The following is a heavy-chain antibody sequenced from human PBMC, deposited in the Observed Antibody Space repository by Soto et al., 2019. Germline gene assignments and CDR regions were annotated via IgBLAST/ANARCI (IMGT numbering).Heavy chain of an antibody. CDR2: IRRIAYGGTT. J-gene: IGHJ4*02. Sequence: GGSLRLSCSASGFNFAAYTMSWVRLTPGKGLEWVGFIRRIAYGGTTDYAASVKGRFTISRDDSRKIVYLQMSRLKIEDTAVYYCSGSLDIDFDSWGQGTLVTVSS. CDR3: SGSLDIDFDS. D-gene: IGHD3-10*01. V-gene: IGHV3-49*04. CDR1: GFNFAAYT.